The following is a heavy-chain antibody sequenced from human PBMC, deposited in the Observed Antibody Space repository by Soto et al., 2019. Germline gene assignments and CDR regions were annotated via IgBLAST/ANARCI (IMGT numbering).Heavy chain of an antibody. CDR1: GFTFSDFA. CDR2: ISGSGGST. Sequence: EVQLLESGGGLVQPGGSLRLSCAASGFTFSDFAMNWVRQAPGKGLEWVSTISGSGGSTYYADSVKGRFTISRDNSKNTLYLQMNSLRAEHTAVYYCAKSAGSIVGALDYWGQGTLVTVSS. J-gene: IGHJ4*02. CDR3: AKSAGSIVGALDY. D-gene: IGHD1-26*01. V-gene: IGHV3-23*01.